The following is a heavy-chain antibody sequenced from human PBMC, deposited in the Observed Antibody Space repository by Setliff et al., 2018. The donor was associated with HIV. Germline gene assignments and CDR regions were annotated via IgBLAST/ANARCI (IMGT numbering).Heavy chain of an antibody. CDR3: ARWVDDSSEGSYYHYMDV. J-gene: IGHJ6*03. Sequence: ASVKVSCKASGYTFTSYGVSWVRQAPGQGLEWMGLISGYNGWTKYPQKFQGRVTMTTDTSTSTVYMELTSLTSDDTAVYYCARWVDDSSEGSYYHYMDVWGNGASVTVSS. V-gene: IGHV1-18*01. CDR1: GYTFTSYG. CDR2: ISGYNGWT. D-gene: IGHD6-25*01.